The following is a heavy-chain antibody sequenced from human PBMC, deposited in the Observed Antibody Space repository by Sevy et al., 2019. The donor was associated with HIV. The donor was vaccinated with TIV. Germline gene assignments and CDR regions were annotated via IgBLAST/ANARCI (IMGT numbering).Heavy chain of an antibody. V-gene: IGHV3-30*18. CDR1: GFIFSNYG. J-gene: IGHJ3*02. D-gene: IGHD3-3*01. CDR3: ANDPVFGLLIHKGQDSFHI. CDR2: ISYDASNK. Sequence: GGSLRLSCEASGFIFSNYGMHWVRQAPGKGLEWVALISYDASNKYYGDSINGRFTISRDNSKNTLYLQMNSLRGEDTAVYYCANDPVFGLLIHKGQDSFHIWGQGTMVTVSS.